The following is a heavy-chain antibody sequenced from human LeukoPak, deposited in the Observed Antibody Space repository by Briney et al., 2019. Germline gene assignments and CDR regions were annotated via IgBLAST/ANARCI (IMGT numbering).Heavy chain of an antibody. CDR3: AKDSQALRYFDWPPGA. D-gene: IGHD3-9*01. CDR1: GFTFSSYA. J-gene: IGHJ5*02. V-gene: IGHV3-23*01. Sequence: GGSLRLSCAASGFTFSSYAMSWVRQAPGMGLEWVSAISGSGGSTYYADSVKGRFTISRDNSKNTLYLQMNSLRAEDTAVYYCAKDSQALRYFDWPPGAWDQGTLVTVSS. CDR2: ISGSGGST.